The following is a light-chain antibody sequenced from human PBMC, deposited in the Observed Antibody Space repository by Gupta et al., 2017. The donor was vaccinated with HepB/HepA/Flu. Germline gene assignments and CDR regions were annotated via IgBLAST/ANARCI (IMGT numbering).Light chain of an antibody. J-gene: IGKJ4*01. Sequence: EIVMTQSPATLSVSPGERVTLSCRASQSVTSNLVWYQQKPGQAPRPLIYDASTRATGIPARFSGSGSGTEFTLTICRLQSEDSATYYCQQDNNWPPAFGGGTKVEI. CDR3: QQDNNWPPA. CDR2: DAS. V-gene: IGKV3-15*01. CDR1: QSVTSN.